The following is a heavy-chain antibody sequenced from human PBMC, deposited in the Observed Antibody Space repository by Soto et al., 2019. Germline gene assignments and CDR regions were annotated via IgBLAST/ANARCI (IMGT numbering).Heavy chain of an antibody. CDR2: ISSSSSYI. Sequence: PGGSLRLSCAASGFTFSSYSMNWVRQAPGKGLEWVSSISSSSSYIYYADSVKGRFTISRDNAKNSLYLQMNSLRAEDTAVYYCARDSSFPAVGVLEYYYGMDVWGQGTTVTVSS. CDR1: GFTFSSYS. V-gene: IGHV3-21*01. D-gene: IGHD2-8*01. J-gene: IGHJ6*02. CDR3: ARDSSFPAVGVLEYYYGMDV.